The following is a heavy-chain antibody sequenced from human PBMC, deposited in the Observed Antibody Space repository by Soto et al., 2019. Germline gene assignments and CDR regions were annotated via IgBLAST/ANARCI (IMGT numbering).Heavy chain of an antibody. CDR3: ASNGRIAARPWYFDY. CDR1: GGTFSSYA. Sequence: QVQLVQSGAEVKKPGSSVKVSCKASGGTFSSYAISWVRQAPGQGLEWMGGIIPIFGTANYAQKCQGRVTITADKSMTTAYMELSSLRSEDTAVYYCASNGRIAARPWYFDYWGQGTLVTVSS. CDR2: IIPIFGTA. V-gene: IGHV1-69*06. J-gene: IGHJ4*02. D-gene: IGHD6-6*01.